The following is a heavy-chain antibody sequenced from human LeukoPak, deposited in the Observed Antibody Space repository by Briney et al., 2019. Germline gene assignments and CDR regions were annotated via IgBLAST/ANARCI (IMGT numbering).Heavy chain of an antibody. CDR1: GGTFSSYA. D-gene: IGHD1-26*01. V-gene: IGHV1-69*13. J-gene: IGHJ4*02. CDR3: ARKAIVGAPFDY. Sequence: GASVKVSCKASGGTFSSYAISWVRQAPGQGLEWMGGIIPIFGTANYAQKFQGRVTITADESASTAYMELSSLRSEDTAVYYCARKAIVGAPFDYWGQGTLVTVSS. CDR2: IIPIFGTA.